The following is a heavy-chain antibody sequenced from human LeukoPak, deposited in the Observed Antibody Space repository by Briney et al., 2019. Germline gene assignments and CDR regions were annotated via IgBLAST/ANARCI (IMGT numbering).Heavy chain of an antibody. CDR2: ISSSGSYI. Sequence: GGSLRLSCAASGFTFSSYSMNWVRQAPGKGLEWVSSISSSGSYIYYADSVKGRFTISRDNAKNSLYLQMNSLRAEDTAVYHCAREDYGDLYFDYWGQGTLVTVSS. CDR1: GFTFSSYS. V-gene: IGHV3-21*01. J-gene: IGHJ4*02. D-gene: IGHD4-17*01. CDR3: AREDYGDLYFDY.